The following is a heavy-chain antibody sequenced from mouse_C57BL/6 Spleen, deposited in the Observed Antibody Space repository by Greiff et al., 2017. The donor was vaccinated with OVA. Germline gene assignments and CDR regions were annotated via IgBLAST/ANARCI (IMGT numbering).Heavy chain of an antibody. CDR1: GYTFTSYW. CDR2: INPSNGGT. Sequence: VQLQQPGTELVKPGASVKLSCKASGYTFTSYWMHWVKQRPGQGLEWIGNINPSNGGTNYNEKFKSKATLTVDKSSSTAYMQLSSLTSEDSAVYYCARPIITTVVADAMDYWGQGTSVTVSS. D-gene: IGHD1-1*01. CDR3: ARPIITTVVADAMDY. V-gene: IGHV1-53*01. J-gene: IGHJ4*01.